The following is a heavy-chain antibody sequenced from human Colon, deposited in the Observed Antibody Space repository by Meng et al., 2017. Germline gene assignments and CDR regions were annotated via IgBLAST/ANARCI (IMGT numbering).Heavy chain of an antibody. CDR1: GGSMKNYD. Sequence: SETLSLTCTVSGGSMKNYDLSWIRQPPGKGPEWMGYIHSGGTTKYNPSLESRVSISIDTSNNKFSLRLNSVSTADTAVYYCARRVENSGWGSFGVWGQGTLVTVSS. J-gene: IGHJ1*01. V-gene: IGHV4-59*01. CDR2: IHSGGTT. CDR3: ARRVENSGWGSFGV. D-gene: IGHD3-16*01.